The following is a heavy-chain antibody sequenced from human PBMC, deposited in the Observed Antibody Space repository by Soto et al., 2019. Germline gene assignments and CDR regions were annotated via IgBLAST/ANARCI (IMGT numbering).Heavy chain of an antibody. CDR3: ARQVSSAWPPYYYDMDV. CDR2: IYYSGST. CDR1: GGSISSGGYY. Sequence: PSETLSLTCTVSGGSISSGGYYWSWIRQHPGKGLEWIGYIYYSGSTYYNPSLKSRVTISVDTSKNQFSLKLSSVTAADTAVYFCARQVSSAWPPYYYDMDVWGQGTTVTVSS. D-gene: IGHD6-25*01. V-gene: IGHV4-31*03. J-gene: IGHJ6*02.